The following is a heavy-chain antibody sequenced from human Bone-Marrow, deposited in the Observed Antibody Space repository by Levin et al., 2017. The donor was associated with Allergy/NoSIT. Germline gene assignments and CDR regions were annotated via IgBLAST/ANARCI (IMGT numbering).Heavy chain of an antibody. Sequence: PGGSLRLSCAASGFTFNNYAMTWVRQAPGEGLQWVASISGDGGSTFYADSVKGRFTISRDNSKNTLFLQMNNLRTEDAAIYYCATTKWFGEHYDYWGQGTPVTVSS. CDR2: ISGDGGST. D-gene: IGHD3-10*01. CDR1: GFTFNNYA. CDR3: ATTKWFGEHYDY. V-gene: IGHV3-23*01. J-gene: IGHJ4*02.